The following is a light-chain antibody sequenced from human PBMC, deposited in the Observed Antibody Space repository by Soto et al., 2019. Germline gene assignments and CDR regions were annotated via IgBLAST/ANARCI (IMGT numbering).Light chain of an antibody. Sequence: QSVLTQPPSVSGAPGQRVTISCTGSSSNIGAPYDVHWYQQLPGTAPKLLIYGNSNRPSGVPDRFSGSKSGTSASLAITGLQAEDEADYYCQSYDNSRTYVFGTGTKLTVL. CDR3: QSYDNSRTYV. V-gene: IGLV1-40*01. CDR1: SSNIGAPYD. J-gene: IGLJ1*01. CDR2: GNS.